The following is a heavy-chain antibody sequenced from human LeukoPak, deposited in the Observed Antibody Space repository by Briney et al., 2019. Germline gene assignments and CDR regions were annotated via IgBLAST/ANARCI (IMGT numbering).Heavy chain of an antibody. CDR1: EFTFSTYS. CDR2: ISSSGGYR. CDR3: ARDGGDAFDI. D-gene: IGHD3-16*01. J-gene: IGHJ3*02. V-gene: IGHV3-21*01. Sequence: GGSLRLSCAASEFTFSTYSMNWVRQAPGKGLEWVSSISSSGGYRYYADSVKGRFTISRDNAKNSLFLQMNSLRAEDTAVYYCARDGGDAFDIWGQGTMVTVSS.